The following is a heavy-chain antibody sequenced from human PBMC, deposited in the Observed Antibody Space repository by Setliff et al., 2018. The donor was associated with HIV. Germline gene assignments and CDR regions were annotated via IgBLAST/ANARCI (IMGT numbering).Heavy chain of an antibody. Sequence: ASVKVSCKASGYTFTSYDINWVRQATGQGLEWMGWMNPNSGNTGYAQKFQGRVTITRNTSISTAYMELSGLRSEDTAVYYCARGLRFLEWLSRDNWFDPWGQGTLVTVSS. D-gene: IGHD3-3*01. CDR3: ARGLRFLEWLSRDNWFDP. J-gene: IGHJ5*02. V-gene: IGHV1-8*03. CDR1: GYTFTSYD. CDR2: MNPNSGNT.